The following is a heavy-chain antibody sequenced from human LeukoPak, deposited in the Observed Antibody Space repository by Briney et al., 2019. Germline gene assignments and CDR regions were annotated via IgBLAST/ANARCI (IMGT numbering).Heavy chain of an antibody. D-gene: IGHD5-18*01. CDR2: ISWNSGSI. J-gene: IGHJ4*02. CDR1: GFTLDDYA. V-gene: IGHV3-9*01. Sequence: PGRSLRLSCAASGFTLDDYAMHWVRQGPGKGLEWVSGISWNSGSIGYADSVKGRFTISRDNAKTSLYLQMNSLGAEDTAVYYCARDLSGVTGYTYGRGIDYWGQGTLVTVSS. CDR3: ARDLSGVTGYTYGRGIDY.